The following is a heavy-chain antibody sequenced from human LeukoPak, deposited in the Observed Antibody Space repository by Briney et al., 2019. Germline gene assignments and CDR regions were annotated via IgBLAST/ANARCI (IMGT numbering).Heavy chain of an antibody. Sequence: GGSLRLSCAASGFTFSSYSMNWVRQAPGKGLEWVSSISSSSSYIYYADSVKGRFTISRDNAKNSLYLQMSSLRAEDTAVYYCARESTSYYDSSGYPYWGQGTLVTVSS. J-gene: IGHJ4*02. CDR2: ISSSSSYI. CDR3: ARESTSYYDSSGYPY. D-gene: IGHD3-22*01. CDR1: GFTFSSYS. V-gene: IGHV3-21*01.